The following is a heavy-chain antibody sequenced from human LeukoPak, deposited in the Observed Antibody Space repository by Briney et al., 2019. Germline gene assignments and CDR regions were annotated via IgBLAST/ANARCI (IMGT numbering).Heavy chain of an antibody. Sequence: SETLSLTCAVYGGSFSGYYWSWIRQPPGNGLEWIGEINHSGSTNYNPSLKSRVTISVDTSKNQFSLKLSSVTAADTAVYYCARGPTYYYDSSGYYDWGQGTLVTVSS. CDR2: INHSGST. V-gene: IGHV4-34*01. CDR3: ARGPTYYYDSSGYYD. J-gene: IGHJ4*02. CDR1: GGSFSGYY. D-gene: IGHD3-22*01.